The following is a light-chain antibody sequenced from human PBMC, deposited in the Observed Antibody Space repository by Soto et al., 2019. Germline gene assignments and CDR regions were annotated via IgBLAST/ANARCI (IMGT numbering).Light chain of an antibody. CDR2: GVS. CDR1: QSVSSY. Sequence: EIVLTQSPGTLSLSPGERATLSCRASQSVSSYLAWYQQKPGQAPKFLIYGVSSRATGIPDRFSGSGSGTDFTLTISRLEPEDFAVYYCQQYGSSPLTFGGGTKVDIK. CDR3: QQYGSSPLT. V-gene: IGKV3-20*01. J-gene: IGKJ4*01.